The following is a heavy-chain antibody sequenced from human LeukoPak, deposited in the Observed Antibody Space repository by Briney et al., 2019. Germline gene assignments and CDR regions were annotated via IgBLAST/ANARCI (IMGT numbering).Heavy chain of an antibody. D-gene: IGHD4-11*01. CDR3: AKDLYSNYGPADY. V-gene: IGHV3-23*01. CDR1: GFTFSSYA. J-gene: IGHJ4*02. CDR2: INGGGVNT. Sequence: GGSLRLSCAASGFTFSSYAMSWVRQAPGKGLEWVSTINGGGVNTHYADSVGGRFTISRDNSKNTLFLQMNSLRDEDTAVYYCAKDLYSNYGPADYWGQGNLVAVSS.